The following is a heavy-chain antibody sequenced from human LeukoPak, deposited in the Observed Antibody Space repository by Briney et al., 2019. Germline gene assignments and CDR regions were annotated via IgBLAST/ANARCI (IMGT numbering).Heavy chain of an antibody. Sequence: SETLSLTCAVSGGSISSSNWWSWVRQPPGKGLAWIGEIYHGGSANYNPSLKSRVTISVDKSKNQFSLKLGSVTAADTAVYYCASGPYGSGSYYRQLDYWGQGTLVTVSS. J-gene: IGHJ4*02. CDR3: ASGPYGSGSYYRQLDY. D-gene: IGHD3-10*01. CDR1: GGSISSSNW. CDR2: IYHGGSA. V-gene: IGHV4-4*02.